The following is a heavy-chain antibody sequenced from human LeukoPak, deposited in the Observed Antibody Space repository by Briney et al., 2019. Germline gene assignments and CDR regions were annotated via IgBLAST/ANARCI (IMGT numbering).Heavy chain of an antibody. J-gene: IGHJ5*02. CDR3: ARDIVGATTWFDP. D-gene: IGHD1-26*01. CDR2: MNPNSGNT. V-gene: IGHV1-8*01. CDR1: GYTFTSYD. Sequence: ASVKVSCKASGYTFTSYDINWVRQATGQGLEWMGWMNPNSGNTGYAQKFQGRVTMTRDTSISTAYMELSRLRSDDTAVYYCARDIVGATTWFDPWGQGTLVTVSS.